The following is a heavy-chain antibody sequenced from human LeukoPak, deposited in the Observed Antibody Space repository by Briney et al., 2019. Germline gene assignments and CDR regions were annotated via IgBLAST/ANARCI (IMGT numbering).Heavy chain of an antibody. D-gene: IGHD6-13*01. Sequence: GAALQISCKGSGSRFTTYWIGWVRQMPGKGLESMGIIYPGDSDTKYSPSFQGQVTISADRSISTAYLQWSSLKAWDTAMYYCAIVAGIAAAGTYDAFDIWGQASMVTVSS. V-gene: IGHV5-51*01. CDR3: AIVAGIAAAGTYDAFDI. CDR2: IYPGDSDT. J-gene: IGHJ3*02. CDR1: GSRFTTYW.